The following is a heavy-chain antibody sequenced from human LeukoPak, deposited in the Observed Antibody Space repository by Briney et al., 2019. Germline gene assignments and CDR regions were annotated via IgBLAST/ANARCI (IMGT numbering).Heavy chain of an antibody. CDR2: ISGSGGST. Sequence: SGGSLRLSCAASGFTFSSYAMSWVRQAPGKGLEWVSAISGSGGSTYYADSVKGRFTISRDNSKNTLYLQMNSLRAEDTAVYYCAKGRDGYNYWDYWGQGTLVTVSS. J-gene: IGHJ4*02. CDR1: GFTFSSYA. CDR3: AKGRDGYNYWDY. D-gene: IGHD5-24*01. V-gene: IGHV3-23*01.